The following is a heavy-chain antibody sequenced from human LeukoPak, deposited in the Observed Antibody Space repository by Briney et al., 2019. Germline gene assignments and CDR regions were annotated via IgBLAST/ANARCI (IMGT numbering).Heavy chain of an antibody. Sequence: GASVKVSCKASGYTFTGYYMHWVRQAPGQGLEWMGWINPNSGGTNYAQKFQGRVTMTRDTSISTAYMELSRLRSDDTAVYYCARILDFAMYYLDYWGQGTLVTVSS. V-gene: IGHV1-2*02. D-gene: IGHD3/OR15-3a*01. CDR3: ARILDFAMYYLDY. CDR2: INPNSGGT. J-gene: IGHJ4*02. CDR1: GYTFTGYY.